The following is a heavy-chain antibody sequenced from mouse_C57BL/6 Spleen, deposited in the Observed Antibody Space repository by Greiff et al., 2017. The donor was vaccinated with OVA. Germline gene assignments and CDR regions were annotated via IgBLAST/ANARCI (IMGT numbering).Heavy chain of an antibody. CDR3: ARTAQATLFAY. J-gene: IGHJ3*01. V-gene: IGHV5-12*01. D-gene: IGHD3-2*02. Sequence: EVQGVESGGGLVQPGGSLKLSCAASGFTFSDYYMYWVRQTPEKRLEWVAYISNGGGSTYYPDTVKGRFTISRDKSKNTLYLQMSRLKSEDTAMYYCARTAQATLFAYWGQGTLVTVSA. CDR2: ISNGGGST. CDR1: GFTFSDYY.